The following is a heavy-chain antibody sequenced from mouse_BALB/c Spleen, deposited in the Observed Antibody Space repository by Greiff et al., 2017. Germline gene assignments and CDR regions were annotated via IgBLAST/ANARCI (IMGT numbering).Heavy chain of an antibody. CDR3: ARAPPYGSSSYYAMDY. V-gene: IGHV2-6-7*01. J-gene: IGHJ4*01. CDR2: ILGDGST. CDR1: GFSLTGYG. D-gene: IGHD1-1*01. Sequence: QVQLKESGPGLVAPSQSLSITCTVSGFSLTGYGVNWVRQPPGKGLEWLGMILGDGSTDYNSALKSRLSISKDNSKSQVFLKMNSLQTDDTARYYCARAPPYGSSSYYAMDYWGQGTSVTVSS.